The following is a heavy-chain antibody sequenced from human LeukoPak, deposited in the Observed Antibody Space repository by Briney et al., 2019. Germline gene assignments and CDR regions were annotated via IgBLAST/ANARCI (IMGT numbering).Heavy chain of an antibody. CDR3: ARDRMDYEADY. D-gene: IGHD4-17*01. Sequence: GGSLRLSCAASGFTFSRYWMTWVRQAPGKGLEWVANIRQDGSDKYYADSVKGRFTISRDNARNSLFLQMNSLRAEDTAVYYCARDRMDYEADYWGQGTLVTVSS. J-gene: IGHJ4*02. CDR2: IRQDGSDK. CDR1: GFTFSRYW. V-gene: IGHV3-7*01.